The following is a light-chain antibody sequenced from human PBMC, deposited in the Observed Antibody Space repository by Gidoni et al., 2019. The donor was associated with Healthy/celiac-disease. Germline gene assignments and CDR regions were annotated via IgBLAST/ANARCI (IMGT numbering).Light chain of an antibody. CDR1: QSVSSN. J-gene: IGKJ1*01. V-gene: IGKV3-15*01. Sequence: EIVMTQSPATLSVSPGERATLSCRASQSVSSNLACYQQKPGQAYRLLIYDASTRATGISARCSGSGSGTEFTLTISSLQSVDFAVYYGQQYNNCPPWTFGQGTKVEIK. CDR3: QQYNNCPPWT. CDR2: DAS.